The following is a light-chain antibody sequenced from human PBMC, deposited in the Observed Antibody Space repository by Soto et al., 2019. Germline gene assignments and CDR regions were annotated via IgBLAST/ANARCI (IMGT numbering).Light chain of an antibody. V-gene: IGKV1-5*03. Sequence: DIQMTQSPSTLSGSVGDRVTITCRASQTISSWLAWYQQKPGKAPKLLIYKASTLKSGVPSRFIGSGSGTEVTLTISSLQPDDFATYYCQHYNSYSEAFGQGTKVELK. CDR1: QTISSW. J-gene: IGKJ1*01. CDR2: KAS. CDR3: QHYNSYSEA.